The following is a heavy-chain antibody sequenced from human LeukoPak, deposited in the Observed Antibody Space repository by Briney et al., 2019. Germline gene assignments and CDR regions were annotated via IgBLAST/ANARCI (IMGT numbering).Heavy chain of an antibody. V-gene: IGHV3-21*01. CDR2: ISSSSSYI. CDR3: ARGSEGYCSGGGCYYGMDV. CDR1: GFTFSSYT. D-gene: IGHD2-15*01. J-gene: IGHJ6*01. Sequence: GRSRRLSCAASGFTFSSYTMNWVRQAPGKGLEWVSYISSSSSYIYYADSVKGRFTISRDNAENSLYLQMITLRAEDTAVYYCARGSEGYCSGGGCYYGMDVWGQGTTVTVSS.